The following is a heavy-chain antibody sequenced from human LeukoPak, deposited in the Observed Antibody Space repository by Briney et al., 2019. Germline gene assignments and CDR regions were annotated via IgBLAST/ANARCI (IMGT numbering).Heavy chain of an antibody. CDR1: GGSISSYY. Sequence: TSETLSLTCTVSGGSISSYYWSWIRQPAGKGLEWIGRIYTSGSTNYNPSLKSRVTMSVDTSKNQFSLKLSSVTAADTAVYYCARIASYNWNYAAYFDYWGQGTLVTVSS. V-gene: IGHV4-4*07. D-gene: IGHD1-7*01. J-gene: IGHJ4*02. CDR2: IYTSGST. CDR3: ARIASYNWNYAAYFDY.